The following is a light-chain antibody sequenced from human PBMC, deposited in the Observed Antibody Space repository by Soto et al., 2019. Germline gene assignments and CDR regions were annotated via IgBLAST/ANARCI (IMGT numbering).Light chain of an antibody. V-gene: IGLV1-40*01. CDR3: QSYDSSRTVV. CDR1: SSNIGAGYD. CDR2: GNT. J-gene: IGLJ2*01. Sequence: QSVLTQPPSVSGAPGQRVTISCTGSSSNIGAGYDVHWYQQFPGTTPKFLIYGNTNRPSGVPDRFSASKSGTSASLDITGLQAEDEAEYFCQSYDSSRTVVFGGGTKVTVL.